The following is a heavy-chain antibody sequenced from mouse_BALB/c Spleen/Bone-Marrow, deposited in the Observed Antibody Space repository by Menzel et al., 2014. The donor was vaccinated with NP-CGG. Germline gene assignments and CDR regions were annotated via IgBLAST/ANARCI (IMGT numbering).Heavy chain of an antibody. Sequence: VQLQQSGPELVSPGVSVKISCKAFGYTFTDYAIHWVKQSHSKSLEWIGIISTYSANTNYNQKFKGKATMTVDKSSSTAYMELARLTFEDSAIYSCARDISGYVRAMDYWGQGTSVTVSS. CDR2: ISTYSANT. CDR3: ARDISGYVRAMDY. CDR1: GYTFTDYA. V-gene: IGHV1-67*01. D-gene: IGHD3-2*01. J-gene: IGHJ4*01.